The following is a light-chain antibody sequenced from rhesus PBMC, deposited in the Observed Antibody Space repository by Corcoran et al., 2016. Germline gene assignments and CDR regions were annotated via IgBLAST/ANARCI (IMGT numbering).Light chain of an antibody. CDR2: GAS. J-gene: IGKJ3*01. Sequence: DIQMTQSPSSLSASVGDRVTITCRASQGITNDLAWYQQQPGETPKLLIYGASSLQSGIPSRFSGSGSGTDFTLTISSLQSEDFASYFCQHYYSSPFTFGPGTKLDIK. CDR1: QGITND. V-gene: IGKV1-33*02. CDR3: QHYYSSPFT.